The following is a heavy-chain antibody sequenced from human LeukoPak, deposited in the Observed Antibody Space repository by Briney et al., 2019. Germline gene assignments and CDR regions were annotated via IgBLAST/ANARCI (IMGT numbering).Heavy chain of an antibody. Sequence: GGSLRLSCAASGFSFTTYSMHWVRQAPGKGLEWVAVMSYDGSNKYYADSVKGRFTISRDNSKNTLYLQMNSLRAEDTAVYYCARVREDTDMAFYLHYWGQGTLVTVSS. V-gene: IGHV3-30*04. D-gene: IGHD5-18*01. CDR2: MSYDGSNK. CDR1: GFSFTTYS. J-gene: IGHJ4*02. CDR3: ARVREDTDMAFYLHY.